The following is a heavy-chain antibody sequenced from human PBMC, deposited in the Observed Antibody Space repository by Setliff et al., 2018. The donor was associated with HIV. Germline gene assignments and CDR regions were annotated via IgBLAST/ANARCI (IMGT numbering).Heavy chain of an antibody. D-gene: IGHD1-1*01. CDR2: IIPLFGTA. CDR1: GGTFDTYA. CDR3: ATDEGGGNIGGNYYYYMAV. Sequence: SVKVSCKISGGTFDTYAISWVRQAPGQGLQWMGGIIPLFGTADYAQQFQGRVTITTDESTSTAYLELTSLRSEDTGVYYCATDEGGGNIGGNYYYYMAVWGKGTTVTVSS. V-gene: IGHV1-69*05. J-gene: IGHJ6*03.